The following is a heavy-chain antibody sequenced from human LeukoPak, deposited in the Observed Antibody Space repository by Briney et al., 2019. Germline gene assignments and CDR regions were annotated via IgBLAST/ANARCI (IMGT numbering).Heavy chain of an antibody. CDR2: IYYSGST. J-gene: IGHJ5*02. CDR1: GGSISSYY. D-gene: IGHD6-6*01. V-gene: IGHV4-59*01. CDR3: AREEYSSSSGSFDP. Sequence: SETLFLTCTVSGGSISSYYWSRIRQPPGKGLEWIGYIYYSGSTNYNPSLKSRVTISVDTSKNQFSLKLSSVTAADTAVYYCAREEYSSSSGSFDPWGQGTLVTVSS.